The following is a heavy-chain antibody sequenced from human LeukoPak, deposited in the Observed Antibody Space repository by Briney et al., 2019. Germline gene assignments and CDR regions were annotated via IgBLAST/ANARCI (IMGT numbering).Heavy chain of an antibody. CDR2: VYYSGST. CDR1: GGSISSYY. Sequence: KSSETLSLTRTVSGGSISSYYWQWIRQPPGNSLEWIGYVYYSGSTDYNPSLKSRVTISVDTSKNQFSLRLTSVTAADTAVYYCARGEPRIARPGAPPFDLWGRGTLVTVSS. D-gene: IGHD6-13*01. J-gene: IGHJ2*01. CDR3: ARGEPRIARPGAPPFDL. V-gene: IGHV4-59*01.